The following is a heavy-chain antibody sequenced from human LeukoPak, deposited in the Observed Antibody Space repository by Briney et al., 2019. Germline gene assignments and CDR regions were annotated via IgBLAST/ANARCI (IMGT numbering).Heavy chain of an antibody. CDR3: TRDSGLTGYDLLDY. D-gene: IGHD5-12*01. Sequence: GGSLRLSCAASGFPFSTYWITWVRQAPGKGLEWVANIKNDGSEKYYVDSVKGRFTISRDDAENSLFLQMNSLRVEDTAIYYCTRDSGLTGYDLLDYWGQGTLVTVSS. CDR2: IKNDGSEK. V-gene: IGHV3-7*01. J-gene: IGHJ4*02. CDR1: GFPFSTYW.